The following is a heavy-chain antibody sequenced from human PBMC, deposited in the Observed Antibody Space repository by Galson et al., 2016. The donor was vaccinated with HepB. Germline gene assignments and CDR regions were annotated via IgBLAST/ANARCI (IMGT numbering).Heavy chain of an antibody. D-gene: IGHD5-18*01. J-gene: IGHJ6*02. V-gene: IGHV3-23*01. Sequence: SLRLSCAASGFSFSSYAMSWVRQAPGKGLEWVSGITSGGTTYYADSVKGRFTISRDNSKNILYLQMKSLRDEDTAVYYCAKRPYSYGWHYGMDVGPRDHGHRLL. CDR3: AKRPYSYGWHYGMDV. CDR1: GFSFSSYA. CDR2: ITSGGTT.